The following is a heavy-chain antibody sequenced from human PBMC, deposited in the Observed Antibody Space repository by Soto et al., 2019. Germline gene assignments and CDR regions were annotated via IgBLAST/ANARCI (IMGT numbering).Heavy chain of an antibody. V-gene: IGHV3-33*01. J-gene: IGHJ4*02. CDR2: IWYDGSHK. CDR1: GFTFSSYG. Sequence: QVQLVESGGGVVQPGRSLRLSCAASGFTFSSYGMHWVRQAPGKGLEWVAVIWYDGSHKYYADSVKGRFTISRDNSKNTLYLQMNSLRAEDTAVYYCARGRGGIAAAGDDYWGQGTLVTVSS. CDR3: ARGRGGIAAAGDDY. D-gene: IGHD6-13*01.